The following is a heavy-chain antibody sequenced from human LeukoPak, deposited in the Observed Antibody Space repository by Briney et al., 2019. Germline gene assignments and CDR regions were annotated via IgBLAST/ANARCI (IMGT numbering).Heavy chain of an antibody. Sequence: GGSLRLSCAASGFTFSSYAMTWVRQAPVKGLEWLSVVTDTGGNTYHADSVKGRFTISRDNSKNTLYLQMNSLRAEDTAVYYCARDLNGYEIDYWGQGTLVTVSS. D-gene: IGHD5-12*01. CDR3: ARDLNGYEIDY. J-gene: IGHJ4*02. CDR1: GFTFSSYA. CDR2: VTDTGGNT. V-gene: IGHV3-23*01.